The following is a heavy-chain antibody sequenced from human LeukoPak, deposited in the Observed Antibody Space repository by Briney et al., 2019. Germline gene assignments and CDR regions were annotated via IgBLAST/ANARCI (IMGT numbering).Heavy chain of an antibody. D-gene: IGHD6-19*01. CDR2: IYHSGST. CDR1: GGSISSGGYY. CDR3: AREIAVAATFDY. V-gene: IGHV4-30-2*01. J-gene: IGHJ4*02. Sequence: SQTLSLTCTVSGGSISSGGYYWSWIRQPPGKGLEWIGYIYHSGSTYYNPSLKSRVTISVDRSKNQFSLKLSSVTAADTAVYYCAREIAVAATFDYWGQGTLVTVSS.